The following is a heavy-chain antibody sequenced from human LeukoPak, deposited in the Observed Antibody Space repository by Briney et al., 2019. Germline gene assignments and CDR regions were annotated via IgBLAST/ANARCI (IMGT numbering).Heavy chain of an antibody. CDR1: GYKFTSNW. CDR2: IDPSDSYT. V-gene: IGHV5-10-1*01. CDR3: ARHITMAPSYYHYGMDV. D-gene: IGHD3-10*01. Sequence: GESLKISCQASGYKFTSNWIGWVRQMPGKGLEWMGRIDPSDSYTNYSPSFQGHVTISADKSISTAYLQWSSLKASDTAMYYCARHITMAPSYYHYGMDVWGQGTTVAVSS. J-gene: IGHJ6*02.